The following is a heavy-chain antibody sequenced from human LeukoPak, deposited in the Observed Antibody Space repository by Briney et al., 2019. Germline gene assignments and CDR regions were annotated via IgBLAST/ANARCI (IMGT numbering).Heavy chain of an antibody. V-gene: IGHV3-23*01. D-gene: IGHD5-24*01. CDR2: ISGSGGSI. CDR3: AKGGDGYNYYFDY. J-gene: IGHJ4*02. CDR1: GFTFSDYA. Sequence: GSLRLSCTASGFTFSDYAMSWVRQAPGKGLEWVPGISGSGGSIRYADSVKGRFIISRDNSKNTLYLQMNSLRAEDTAVYYCAKGGDGYNYYFDYWGQETLVTVSS.